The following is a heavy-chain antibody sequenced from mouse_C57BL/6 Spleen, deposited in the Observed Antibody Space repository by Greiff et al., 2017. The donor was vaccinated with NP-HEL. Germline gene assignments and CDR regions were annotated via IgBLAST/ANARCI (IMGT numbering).Heavy chain of an antibody. V-gene: IGHV3-6*01. Sequence: EVQLQQSGPGLVKPSQSLSLTCSVTGYSITSGYYWNWIRQFPGNKLEWMGYISYDGSNNYNPSLKNRISITRDTSKNQFFLKLNSVTTEDTATYYCPRGGGIYYDYEGFAYWGQGTLVTVSA. J-gene: IGHJ3*01. CDR2: ISYDGSN. D-gene: IGHD2-4*01. CDR1: GYSITSGYY. CDR3: PRGGGIYYDYEGFAY.